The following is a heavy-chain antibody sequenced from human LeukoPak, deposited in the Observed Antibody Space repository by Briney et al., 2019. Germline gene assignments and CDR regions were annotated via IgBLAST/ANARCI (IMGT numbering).Heavy chain of an antibody. CDR1: GFTFRSYA. D-gene: IGHD3-10*01. CDR2: ISGSGGST. CDR3: AKEEAGLWFGEFYFDY. V-gene: IGHV3-23*01. Sequence: PGGSLRLSCAPSGFTFRSYAMSWVRQAPGKGLEWVSAISGSGGSTYYADSVKGRFTISRDNSKNTLYLQMNSLRAEDTAVYYCAKEEAGLWFGEFYFDYWGQGTLVTVSS. J-gene: IGHJ4*02.